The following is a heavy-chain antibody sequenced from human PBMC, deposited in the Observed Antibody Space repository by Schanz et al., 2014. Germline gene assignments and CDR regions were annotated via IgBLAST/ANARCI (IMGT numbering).Heavy chain of an antibody. CDR1: GFTFSNYW. J-gene: IGHJ4*02. CDR2: IKQDESEK. V-gene: IGHV3-7*05. Sequence: EVQLVESGGGLVQPGGSLRLSCVASGFTFSNYWMTWVRQAPGKGLEWVANIKQDESEKYYVDSVKGRFTMSRDNAKNSVFLQMNSLRAEDTAVYYCAKDRSWDYDSSGYFDYWGQGTLVTVSP. D-gene: IGHD3-22*01. CDR3: AKDRSWDYDSSGYFDY.